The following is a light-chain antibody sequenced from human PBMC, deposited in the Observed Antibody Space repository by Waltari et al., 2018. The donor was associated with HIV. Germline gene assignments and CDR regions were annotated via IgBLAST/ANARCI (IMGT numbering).Light chain of an antibody. CDR3: ASWDDSLNGFYV. Sequence: QSVLTQPPSASGTPGQRVTISCSGSSSNIGSNTVNWYQQLPGKAPKLLIYCNNPRPAGVPDRFSVSKSGTSASLAISWLQAEDEADYYCASWDDSLNGFYVFGTGTKVTVL. J-gene: IGLJ1*01. CDR1: SSNIGSNT. V-gene: IGLV1-44*01. CDR2: CNN.